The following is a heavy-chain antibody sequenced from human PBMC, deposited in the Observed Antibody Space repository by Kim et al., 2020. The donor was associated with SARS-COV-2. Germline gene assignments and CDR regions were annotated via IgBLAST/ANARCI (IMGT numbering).Heavy chain of an antibody. CDR2: INHSGST. Sequence: SETLSLTCAVYGGSFSGYYWSWIRQPPGKGLEWIGEINHSGSTNYNPSLKSRVTISVDTSKNQFSLKLSSVTAADTAVYYCARGRENTYYYDSSGLNWFDPWGQGTLVTVSS. CDR1: GGSFSGYY. V-gene: IGHV4-34*01. J-gene: IGHJ5*02. CDR3: ARGRENTYYYDSSGLNWFDP. D-gene: IGHD3-22*01.